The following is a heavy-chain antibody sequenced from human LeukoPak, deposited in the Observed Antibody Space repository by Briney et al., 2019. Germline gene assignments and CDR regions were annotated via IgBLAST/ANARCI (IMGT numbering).Heavy chain of an antibody. Sequence: SETLSLTCTVSGGSISSSSYYWGWIRQPPGKGLGWIGSIYYSGSTYYNPSLKSRVTISVDTSKNQFSLKLSSVTAADTAVYYCAREGLLGRIAAAVDYWGQGTLVTVSS. J-gene: IGHJ4*02. D-gene: IGHD6-13*01. V-gene: IGHV4-39*07. CDR3: AREGLLGRIAAAVDY. CDR2: IYYSGST. CDR1: GGSISSSSYY.